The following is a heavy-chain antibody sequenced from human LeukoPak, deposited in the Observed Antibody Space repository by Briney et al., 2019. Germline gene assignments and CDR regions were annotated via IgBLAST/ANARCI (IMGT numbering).Heavy chain of an antibody. CDR2: ISAYNGNT. V-gene: IGHV1-18*01. CDR3: ARGRGRYCSSTSCLIQGDY. CDR1: GYTFTSYG. J-gene: IGHJ4*02. Sequence: ASVKVSCKASGYTFTSYGIRWVRQAPGHALEWIGWISAYNGNTNYAQKLQGRVTMTTDTSTSTAYMELRSLSSDDTAVYYCARGRGRYCSSTSCLIQGDYWGQGTLVTVSS. D-gene: IGHD2-2*01.